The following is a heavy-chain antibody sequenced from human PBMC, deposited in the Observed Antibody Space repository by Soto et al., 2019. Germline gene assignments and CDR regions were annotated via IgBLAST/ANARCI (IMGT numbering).Heavy chain of an antibody. CDR1: GYTFNTYY. V-gene: IGHV1-46*02. D-gene: IGHD2-8*01. J-gene: IGHJ5*02. CDR2: INPSGGST. CDR3: ARALTEKTLMWFDP. Sequence: ASVKVSCKASGYTFNTYYMHWVRQAPGIGLDWMGIINPSGGSTSYAQKFQGRVTITRDTSTSTVYMELSSLRSEDTVVYYCARALTEKTLMWFDPWGQGTLVTVSS.